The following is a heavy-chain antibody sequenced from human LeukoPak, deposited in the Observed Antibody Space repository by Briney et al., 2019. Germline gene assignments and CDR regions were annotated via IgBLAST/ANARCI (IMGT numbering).Heavy chain of an antibody. CDR3: ATNRYSSWSFGY. J-gene: IGHJ4*02. V-gene: IGHV1-46*01. CDR2: INPSGGST. D-gene: IGHD6-13*01. CDR1: GYTFTSYY. Sequence: ASVKVSCKASGYTFTSYYMHWVRQAPGQGLEWMGIINPSGGSTSYAQKFQGRVTMTRGTSTSTVYMELSSLRSEDTAVYYCATNRYSSWSFGYWGQGTLVTVSS.